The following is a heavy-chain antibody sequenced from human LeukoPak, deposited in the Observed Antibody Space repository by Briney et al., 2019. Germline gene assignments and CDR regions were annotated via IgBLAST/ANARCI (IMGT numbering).Heavy chain of an antibody. V-gene: IGHV4-59*08. CDR2: IYSSGST. CDR3: ARHRSGWLQSSFDY. Sequence: SETLSLTCTVSSGSINSYYWNWIRQPPGKGLEWIGRIYSSGSTNYSPSLKSRVTISVDTSKNQFSLKLSSVTAADTAVYYCARHRSGWLQSSFDYWGQGTLVTVSS. CDR1: SGSINSYY. D-gene: IGHD5-24*01. J-gene: IGHJ4*02.